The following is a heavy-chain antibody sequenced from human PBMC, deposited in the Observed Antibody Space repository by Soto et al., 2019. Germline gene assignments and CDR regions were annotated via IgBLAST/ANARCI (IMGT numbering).Heavy chain of an antibody. V-gene: IGHV5-51*01. CDR2: IYPGDSDT. J-gene: IGHJ4*01. D-gene: IGHD3-10*01. Sequence: PGESRKISCKGSGYSFTTYWIGSVRQIPGKGLEWIRIIYPGDSDTRYSPSFEGKVTISADKSISTAYLQWSGLKVSETAMYYCARGSVSYYVDYWGQGTLVTVS. CDR1: GYSFTTYW. CDR3: ARGSVSYYVDY.